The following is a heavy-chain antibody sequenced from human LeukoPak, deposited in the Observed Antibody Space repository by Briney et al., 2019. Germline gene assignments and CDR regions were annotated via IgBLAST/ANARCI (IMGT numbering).Heavy chain of an antibody. D-gene: IGHD3-16*01. V-gene: IGHV4-34*01. Sequence: SETLSLTCAVYGGSFSGYYWSWIRQPPGKGLEWIGEINHSGSTNYNPSLKSRVTISVDTSKNQFSLKLSSVTAADTAVCYCARSGGVTPPYAFDIWGQGTMVTVSS. CDR1: GGSFSGYY. CDR3: ARSGGVTPPYAFDI. J-gene: IGHJ3*02. CDR2: INHSGST.